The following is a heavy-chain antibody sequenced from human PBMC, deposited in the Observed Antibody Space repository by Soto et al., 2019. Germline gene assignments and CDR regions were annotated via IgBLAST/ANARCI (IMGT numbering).Heavy chain of an antibody. D-gene: IGHD2-21*02. CDR3: FIYNCYFGDNLHHF. V-gene: IGHV4-39*01. CDR2: VHYTGVT. J-gene: IGHJ4*02. CDR1: GLPGFNRTFF. Sequence: SETLSLTCTVSGLPGFNRTFFWDWIRQPPGMALEWIGSVHYTGVTYYNPSLEGRATISVDRSTNQFFLTLTSLTASDTAVYFCFIYNCYFGDNLHHFWGQGTLVTVSS.